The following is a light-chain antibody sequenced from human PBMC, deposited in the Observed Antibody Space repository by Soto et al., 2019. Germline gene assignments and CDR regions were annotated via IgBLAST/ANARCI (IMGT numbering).Light chain of an antibody. CDR3: QQRSNWPSIT. J-gene: IGKJ5*01. V-gene: IGKV3D-20*02. Sequence: EIVLTQSPGTLSLSPGERATLSCRASQSVSNNYLAWYQQKPGQAPRLLIYGASSRATGIPDRFSGSGSGADFTLTITRLEPEDFAVYYCQQRSNWPSITFGQGTRLEIK. CDR1: QSVSNNY. CDR2: GAS.